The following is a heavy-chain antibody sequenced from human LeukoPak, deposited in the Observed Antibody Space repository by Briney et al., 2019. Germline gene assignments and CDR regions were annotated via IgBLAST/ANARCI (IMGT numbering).Heavy chain of an antibody. CDR2: IKEDGSEK. CDR1: GFTLSSYW. D-gene: IGHD3-10*01. CDR3: ARDWVAGVPFDAFDI. J-gene: IGHJ3*02. V-gene: IGHV3-7*03. Sequence: GGSLRLSCAASGFTLSSYWMSWVRQAPGKGLEWVANIKEDGSEKYYVDSVKGRFTISRDNARNSVYLHMNSLTAEDTALYYCARDWVAGVPFDAFDIWGQGTMVSVSS.